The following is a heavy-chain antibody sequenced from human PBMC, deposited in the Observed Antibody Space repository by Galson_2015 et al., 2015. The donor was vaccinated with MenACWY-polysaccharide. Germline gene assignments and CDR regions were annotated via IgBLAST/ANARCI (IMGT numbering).Heavy chain of an antibody. J-gene: IGHJ4*02. CDR2: AHYSGNT. V-gene: IGHV4-59*01. D-gene: IGHD4-11*01. Sequence: SETLSLTCTVSGGSISDTFWSWIRQPPGKGLEWIGYAHYSGNTNYSPSLKSRDTMSVDTSKNQFSLNLSSVTAADTAVYYCTRDNNNYGDYWGQGTLVTVSS. CDR3: TRDNNNYGDY. CDR1: GGSISDTF.